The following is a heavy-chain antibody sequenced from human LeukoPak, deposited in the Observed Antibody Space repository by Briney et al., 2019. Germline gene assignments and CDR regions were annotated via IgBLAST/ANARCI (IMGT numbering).Heavy chain of an antibody. CDR1: GGSISSDHW. V-gene: IGHV4-4*02. J-gene: IGHJ5*02. CDR3: VRGLAEYYSSGNH. CDR2: IYHSGST. D-gene: IGHD3-10*01. Sequence: PSGTLSLTCAISGGSISSDHWWSWVRQPPGKGLEWIGEIYHSGSTNYNPSLRSRVTISIDKSNDQFSLRLSSVTAADTAVYYCVRGLAEYYSSGNHWGQGTLVTVSS.